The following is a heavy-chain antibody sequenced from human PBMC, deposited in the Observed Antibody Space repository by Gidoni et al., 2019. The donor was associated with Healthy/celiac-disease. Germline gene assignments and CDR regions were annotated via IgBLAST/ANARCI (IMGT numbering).Heavy chain of an antibody. CDR3: ARHMEYHLLGWFDP. Sequence: QVQLQESGPGLVKPSETLSLTCTVSGGSISSYYWNWIRQPPGKGLEWIGYIYYSGSTNYNPSLKSRVTISVDMSKNQFSLKLTSVTAADTAVYYCARHMEYHLLGWFDPWGQGTLVTVSS. V-gene: IGHV4-59*08. CDR1: GGSISSYY. CDR2: IYYSGST. D-gene: IGHD2-2*01. J-gene: IGHJ5*02.